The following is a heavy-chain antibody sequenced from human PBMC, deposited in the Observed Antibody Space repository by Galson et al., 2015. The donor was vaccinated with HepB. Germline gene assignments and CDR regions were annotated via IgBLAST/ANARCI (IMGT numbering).Heavy chain of an antibody. J-gene: IGHJ4*02. V-gene: IGHV3-48*01. CDR2: ISSSSSSI. D-gene: IGHD2-8*01. CDR3: ARVCANAVCYFDS. Sequence: SLRLSCAASRFTFSSYSMNWVRQAPGKGLEWVSYISSSSSSIYYADSVKGRFTVSRDNAKNALYLQMNSLRADDTAVYYCARVCANAVCYFDSWGQGTLVTVSS. CDR1: RFTFSSYS.